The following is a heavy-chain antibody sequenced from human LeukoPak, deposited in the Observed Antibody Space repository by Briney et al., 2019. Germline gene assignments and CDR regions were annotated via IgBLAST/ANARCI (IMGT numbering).Heavy chain of an antibody. Sequence: SETLSLTCAVYGGSFSGCYWSWIRQPPGKGLEWIGEINHSGSTNYNPSLKSRVTISVDTSKNQFSLKLSSVTAADTAVYYCVGEYSTSSTAFDIWGQGTMVTVSS. CDR3: VGEYSTSSTAFDI. CDR1: GGSFSGCY. CDR2: INHSGST. D-gene: IGHD6-6*01. J-gene: IGHJ3*02. V-gene: IGHV4-34*01.